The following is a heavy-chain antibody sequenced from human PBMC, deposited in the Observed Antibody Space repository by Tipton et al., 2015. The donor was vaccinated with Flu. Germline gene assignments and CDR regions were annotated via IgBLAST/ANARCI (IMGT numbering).Heavy chain of an antibody. D-gene: IGHD1-26*01. CDR3: ARGLLWDVAGDDAFDI. CDR2: IYGGGTT. Sequence: AVSGFTVTSSYMSWVRQAPGKGLEWVSVIYGGGTTDYADSVKGRFTISRDKSKNALYLQMSSLRAEDTAVYYCARGLLWDVAGDDAFDIWGQGTMVTVSS. CDR1: GFTVTSSY. J-gene: IGHJ3*02. V-gene: IGHV3-53*01.